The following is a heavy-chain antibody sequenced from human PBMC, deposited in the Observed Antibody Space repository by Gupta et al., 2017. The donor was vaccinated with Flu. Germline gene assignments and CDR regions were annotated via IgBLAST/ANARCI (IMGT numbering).Heavy chain of an antibody. J-gene: IGHJ4*02. D-gene: IGHD2-8*01. V-gene: IGHV1-3*01. CDR1: GYTFTRYA. Sequence: QVQLVQSGAEVKKPGASVPVSCKASGYTFTRYAIHWVRQAPGQRLEWRGWINSVDGNAKYAQKCQDRISITRDTPARTVYMELSRLRSEDKAVYYCARGAAEGLNDVCSWGYDCQYWGRGALVTVSS. CDR3: ARGAAEGLNDVCSWGYDCQY. CDR2: INSVDGNA.